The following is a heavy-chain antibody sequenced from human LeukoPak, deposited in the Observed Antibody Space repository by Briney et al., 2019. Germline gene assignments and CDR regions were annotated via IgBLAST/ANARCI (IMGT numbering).Heavy chain of an antibody. CDR2: ISAYNGNT. V-gene: IGHV1-18*01. CDR1: GYTFTSYG. J-gene: IGHJ4*02. CDR3: AKEEDCSSTSCYVGQFDY. D-gene: IGHD2-2*01. Sequence: GASVKVSCKASGYTFTSYGISWVRQAPGQGLEWMGWISAYNGNTNYAQKLQGRVTMTTDTSTSTAYMEPRSLRSDDTAVYYCAKEEDCSSTSCYVGQFDYWGQGTLVTVSS.